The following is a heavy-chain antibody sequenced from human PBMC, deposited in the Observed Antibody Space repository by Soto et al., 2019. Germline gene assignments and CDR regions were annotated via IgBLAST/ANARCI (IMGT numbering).Heavy chain of an antibody. Sequence: ASVKVSCKASGYTFTSYDINWVRQATGQGLEWMGWMNPNSGNTGYAQKFQGRVTTTRNTSISTAYMELSSLRSEDTAVYYCARGHTYYYDFWSGSKYYYYGMDVWGQGTTVTVSS. CDR2: MNPNSGNT. D-gene: IGHD3-3*01. CDR1: GYTFTSYD. V-gene: IGHV1-8*01. CDR3: ARGHTYYYDFWSGSKYYYYGMDV. J-gene: IGHJ6*02.